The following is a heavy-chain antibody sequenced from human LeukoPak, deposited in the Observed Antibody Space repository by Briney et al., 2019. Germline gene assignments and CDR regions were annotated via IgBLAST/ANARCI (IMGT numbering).Heavy chain of an antibody. V-gene: IGHV3-30*18. Sequence: PGRSLRLSCAASGFTFSSYGMHWVRQAPGKGLEWVAVISYDGSNKYYADSVKGRFTISRDNSENTLYLQMNSLRAEDTAVYYCAKDATDGYFDYWGQGTLVTVSS. CDR1: GFTFSSYG. D-gene: IGHD2-15*01. J-gene: IGHJ4*02. CDR3: AKDATDGYFDY. CDR2: ISYDGSNK.